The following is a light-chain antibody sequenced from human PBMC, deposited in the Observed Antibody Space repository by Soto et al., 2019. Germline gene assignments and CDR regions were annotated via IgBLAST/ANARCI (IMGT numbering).Light chain of an antibody. CDR1: QSVSSN. Sequence: EIVMTQSPATLSVSPGERATLSCRASQSVSSNLAWYQQKSGQAPGLLMYGASTRASGIPARFSGSGSGTEFTLTISSLQSEDFAVYYCQQYDNWPRTFGQGTKVDIK. V-gene: IGKV3-15*01. CDR2: GAS. J-gene: IGKJ1*01. CDR3: QQYDNWPRT.